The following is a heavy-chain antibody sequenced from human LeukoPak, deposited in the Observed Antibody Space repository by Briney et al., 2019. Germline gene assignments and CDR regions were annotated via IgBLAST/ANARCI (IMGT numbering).Heavy chain of an antibody. J-gene: IGHJ4*02. CDR1: GFPFSSYA. Sequence: PGGSLRLSCAASGFPFSSYAMSWVHQAPGKGLDWVSAISGSGVSTYYADPVKGRFTISRDNSRNTVYLQINSLRAEDTAVYYCGETTVGYSSGQKPAWPVDYWGQGTLVTVSS. CDR2: ISGSGVST. D-gene: IGHD5-18*01. V-gene: IGHV3-23*01. CDR3: GETTVGYSSGQKPAWPVDY.